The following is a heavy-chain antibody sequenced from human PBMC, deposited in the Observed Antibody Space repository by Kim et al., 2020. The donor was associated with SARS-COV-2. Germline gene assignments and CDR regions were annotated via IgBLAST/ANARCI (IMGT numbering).Heavy chain of an antibody. V-gene: IGHV3-30*18. CDR3: AKEICSSTSCYILD. Sequence: GGSLRLSCAASGFTFSSYGMHWVRQAPGKGLEWVAVISYDGSNKYYADSVKGRFTISRDNSKNTLYLQMNSLRAEDTAVYYCAKEICSSTSCYILDWGQGTLVTVSS. J-gene: IGHJ4*02. D-gene: IGHD2-2*02. CDR1: GFTFSSYG. CDR2: ISYDGSNK.